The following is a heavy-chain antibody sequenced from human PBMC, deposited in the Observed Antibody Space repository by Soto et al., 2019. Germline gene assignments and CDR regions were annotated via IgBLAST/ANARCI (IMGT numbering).Heavy chain of an antibody. CDR1: GFTFSSYE. CDR3: ARDKGIAARAAYYYGMDV. Sequence: LRLSCAASGFTFSSYEMNWVRQAPGKGLEWVSYISSSGSTIYYADSVKGRFTISRDNAKNSLYLQMNSLRAEDTAVYYCARDKGIAARAAYYYGMDVWGQGTTVTVSS. V-gene: IGHV3-48*03. CDR2: ISSSGSTI. D-gene: IGHD6-6*01. J-gene: IGHJ6*02.